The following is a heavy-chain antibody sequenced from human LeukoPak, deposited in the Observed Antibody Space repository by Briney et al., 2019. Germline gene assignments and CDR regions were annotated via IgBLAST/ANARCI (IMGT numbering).Heavy chain of an antibody. J-gene: IGHJ6*02. D-gene: IGHD2-2*01. V-gene: IGHV1-69*04. CDR2: IIPILGIA. CDR1: GGTFSSYA. Sequence: SVKVSCKASGGTFSSYAISWVRQAPGQGLAWMGRIIPILGIANYAQKFQGRVTITADKSTSTAYMELSSLRSEDTAVYYCARAYRYCSSTSCQGGYYYYGMDVWGQGTTVTVSS. CDR3: ARAYRYCSSTSCQGGYYYYGMDV.